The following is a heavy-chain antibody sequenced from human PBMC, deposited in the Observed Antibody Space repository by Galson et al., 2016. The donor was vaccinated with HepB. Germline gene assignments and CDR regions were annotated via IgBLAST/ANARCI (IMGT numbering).Heavy chain of an antibody. Sequence: SVTVSCKASGYTLTSYYLHWVRQAPGQGLEWMGIINSSGGNTRYAQKFQGRVTMTRDPSTSTVYMELSRLRSEDTAVYYCARDQSRFKTYSDFWSGEVGPSPGYYFDYWGQGTLVTVSS. J-gene: IGHJ4*02. V-gene: IGHV1-46*01. D-gene: IGHD3-3*01. CDR1: GYTLTSYY. CDR3: ARDQSRFKTYSDFWSGEVGPSPGYYFDY. CDR2: INSSGGNT.